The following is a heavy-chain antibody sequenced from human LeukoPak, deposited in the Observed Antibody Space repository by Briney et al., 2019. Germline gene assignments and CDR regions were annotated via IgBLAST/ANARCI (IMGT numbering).Heavy chain of an antibody. CDR1: GGSIAIRNYY. Sequence: SSETLSLTCAVSGGSIAIRNYYWAWIRQSPGRGLEWLGSVYSSGSVYHNPSLKSRVTILVDTSKNQFSLKLSSVTAADTAVYYCARVHLNWYYDFWSGPNWFDPWGQGTLVTVSS. CDR3: ARVHLNWYYDFWSGPNWFDP. D-gene: IGHD3-3*01. CDR2: VYSSGSV. V-gene: IGHV4-39*07. J-gene: IGHJ5*02.